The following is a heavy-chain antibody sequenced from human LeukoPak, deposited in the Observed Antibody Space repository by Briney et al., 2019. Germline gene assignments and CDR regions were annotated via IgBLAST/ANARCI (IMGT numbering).Heavy chain of an antibody. CDR3: ARIGSGRRNYYYYGMDV. V-gene: IGHV3-7*01. J-gene: IGHJ6*02. Sequence: GGSLRLSCAASGFTFSSYWMGWVRLAPGKGPECVANIKRDGSEKYYVDSVKGRFTISRDNAKNSLYLQMNSLRAEDTAVYYCARIGSGRRNYYYYGMDVWGQGTTVTVSS. D-gene: IGHD3-10*01. CDR2: IKRDGSEK. CDR1: GFTFSSYW.